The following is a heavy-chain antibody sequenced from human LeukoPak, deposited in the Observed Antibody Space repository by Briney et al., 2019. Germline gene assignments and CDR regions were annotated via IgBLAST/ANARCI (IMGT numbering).Heavy chain of an antibody. J-gene: IGHJ6*02. CDR3: AKNGGPHGMDV. V-gene: IGHV3-21*01. CDR1: GLSFSSYT. Sequence: GGSLRLSCAASGLSFSSYTMNWVRQAPGKGLEWVASISSSSGYIYYADSLKGRFTVSRDNAKNSLYLQMNSLRVEDTAVYYCAKNGGPHGMDVWGQGTTVTVSS. CDR2: ISSSSGYI. D-gene: IGHD3-16*01.